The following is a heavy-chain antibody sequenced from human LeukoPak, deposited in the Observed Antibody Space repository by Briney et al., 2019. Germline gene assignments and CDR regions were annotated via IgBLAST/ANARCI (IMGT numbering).Heavy chain of an antibody. V-gene: IGHV1-69*04. Sequence: ASVKVSCKASRGTFSSYAISWVRQAPGQGLEWMGRIIPILGIANYAQKFQGRVTITADKSTSTAYMELSSLRSEDTAVYYCARGVDGGNSDWFDPWGQGTLVTVSS. J-gene: IGHJ5*02. D-gene: IGHD4-23*01. CDR3: ARGVDGGNSDWFDP. CDR1: RGTFSSYA. CDR2: IIPILGIA.